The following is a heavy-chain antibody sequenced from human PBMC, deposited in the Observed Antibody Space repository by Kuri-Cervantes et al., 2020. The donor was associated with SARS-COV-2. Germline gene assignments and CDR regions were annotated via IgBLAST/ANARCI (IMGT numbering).Heavy chain of an antibody. D-gene: IGHD3-10*01. CDR3: ARDPPLYGSGSHNWFDP. J-gene: IGHJ5*02. V-gene: IGHV3-74*01. CDR2: INSYGSST. CDR1: GFTDSSKC. Sequence: GESLKISCAASGFTDSSKCMHWVRQAPGKGLVWVSRINSYGSSTSYADSVKGRFTISRDNAKNTLYLQMDSLRAEDTAVYYCARDPPLYGSGSHNWFDPWGQGTLVTVSS.